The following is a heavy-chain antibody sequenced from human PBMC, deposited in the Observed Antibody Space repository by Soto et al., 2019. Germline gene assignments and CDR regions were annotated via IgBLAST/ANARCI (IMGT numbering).Heavy chain of an antibody. D-gene: IGHD6-6*01. Sequence: QVQLVQSGAEVKKPGASVKVSCKTSGYTFSSYGFSWVRQAPGQGLEWIGWISGYNANTNYAQRFKGRVTMTTDTPASRAYMQLRSLRPDYRVVNYWARAAQLGSWGQGALVTV. CDR3: ARAAQLGS. V-gene: IGHV1-18*01. CDR1: GYTFSSYG. J-gene: IGHJ5*02. CDR2: ISGYNANT.